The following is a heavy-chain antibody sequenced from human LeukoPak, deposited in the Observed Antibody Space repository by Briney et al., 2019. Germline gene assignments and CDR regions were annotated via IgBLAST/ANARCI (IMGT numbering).Heavy chain of an antibody. CDR3: AREVYSSENYACDI. CDR2: IYSDGRRP. Sequence: PGGSLTLSCAPSGFTLRSLWMHGVPDAPEGGLVWVSRIYSDGRRPSSAHPVTGRLTITRDNAKHTLYLQMNCLRAEDRAVYYCAREVYSSENYACDIWGQGTMVTVSS. J-gene: IGHJ3*02. D-gene: IGHD5-18*01. V-gene: IGHV3-74*01. CDR1: GFTLRSLW.